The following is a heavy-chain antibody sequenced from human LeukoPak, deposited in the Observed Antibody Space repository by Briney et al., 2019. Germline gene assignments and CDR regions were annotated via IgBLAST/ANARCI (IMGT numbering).Heavy chain of an antibody. V-gene: IGHV4-4*09. CDR2: IYSSGRT. D-gene: IGHD6-19*01. J-gene: IGHJ5*02. CDR1: GDSITNYN. Sequence: SETLSLTCTVSGDSITNYNWSWIWQRPRKGLEWIGYIYSSGRTNYDPPPKSRLTISIDTSRNEFSMRLSSVTAADTAVYYCARHVATTGWLTWFDPWGQGTLVTVSS. CDR3: ARHVATTGWLTWFDP.